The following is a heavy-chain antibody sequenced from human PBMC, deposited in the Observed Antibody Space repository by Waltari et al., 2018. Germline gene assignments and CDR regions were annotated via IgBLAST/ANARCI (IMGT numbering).Heavy chain of an antibody. CDR3: ARHIGDYVLDY. V-gene: IGHV4-38-2*01. CDR2: IYHSGRT. Sequence: QVQLQESGPGLVKPSETLSLTCAVSGYSISSGYYWGWIRKPPGKGLGWIGSIYHSGRTYYNPALKGRVTISVDTSKNQFSLKLSSVTAADTAVYYCARHIGDYVLDYWGQGTLVTVSS. CDR1: GYSISSGYY. D-gene: IGHD4-17*01. J-gene: IGHJ4*02.